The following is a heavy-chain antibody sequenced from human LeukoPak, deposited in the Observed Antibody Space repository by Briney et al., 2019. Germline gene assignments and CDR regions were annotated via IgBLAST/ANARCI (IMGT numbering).Heavy chain of an antibody. V-gene: IGHV3-7*03. CDR3: AKDSSTTNYYYGMDV. Sequence: GGSLRLSCAASGFTFSSYWMSWVRQAPGKGLEWVANIKQDGSEKHYADSVKGRFTISRDNSKNSLYLQMNSLRTDDTALYYCAKDSSTTNYYYGMDVWGQGTTVTVSS. J-gene: IGHJ6*02. CDR2: IKQDGSEK. CDR1: GFTFSSYW. D-gene: IGHD2-2*01.